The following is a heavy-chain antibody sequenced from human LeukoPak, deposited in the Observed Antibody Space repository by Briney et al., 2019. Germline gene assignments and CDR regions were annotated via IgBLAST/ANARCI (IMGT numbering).Heavy chain of an antibody. CDR3: TKGYCSSTSCQEDY. CDR1: GFTFSTYG. Sequence: GGSLRLSCAASGFTFSTYGMHWVRQAPGKGLEWVAVISYDGSNKYYGDSVKGRFTISRDNSKNTLHLQMNSLRAEDTAVYYCTKGYCSSTSCQEDYWGQGTLVTVSS. CDR2: ISYDGSNK. V-gene: IGHV3-30*19. D-gene: IGHD2-2*01. J-gene: IGHJ4*02.